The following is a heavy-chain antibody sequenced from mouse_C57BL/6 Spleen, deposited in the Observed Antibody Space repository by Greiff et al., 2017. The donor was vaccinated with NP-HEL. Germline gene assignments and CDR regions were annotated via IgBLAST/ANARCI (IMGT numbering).Heavy chain of an antibody. CDR1: GFSLTSYG. CDR2: IWSGGST. CDR3: ARNRGNYAWFAY. V-gene: IGHV2-2*01. D-gene: IGHD2-1*01. Sequence: VKLMESGPGLVQPSQSLSITCTVSGFSLTSYGVHWVHQSPGKGLEWLGVIWSGGSTDYNAAFISRLSISKDNSKSQVFFKMNSLQADDTAIYYCARNRGNYAWFAYWGQGTLVTVSA. J-gene: IGHJ3*01.